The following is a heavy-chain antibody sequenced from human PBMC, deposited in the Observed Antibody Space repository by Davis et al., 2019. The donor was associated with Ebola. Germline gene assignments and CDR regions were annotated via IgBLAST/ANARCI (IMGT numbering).Heavy chain of an antibody. Sequence: SVKVSCKASGGTFSSYAISWVRQAPGQGLEWMGWIIPILGIANYAQKLQGRVTMTTDTSTSTAYMELRSLRSDDTAVYYCARNDYGDYYFDYWGQGTLVTVSS. J-gene: IGHJ4*02. CDR2: IIPILGIA. V-gene: IGHV1-69*10. CDR3: ARNDYGDYYFDY. CDR1: GGTFSSYA. D-gene: IGHD4-17*01.